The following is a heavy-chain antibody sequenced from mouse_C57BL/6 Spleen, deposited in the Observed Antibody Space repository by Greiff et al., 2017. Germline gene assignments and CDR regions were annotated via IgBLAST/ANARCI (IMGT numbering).Heavy chain of an antibody. V-gene: IGHV1-69*01. D-gene: IGHD4-1*01. Sequence: VQLQQSGAELVMPGASVKLSCKASGYTFTSYWMHWVKQRPGQGLEWIGEIDPSDSYTNYNQKFKGKSTLTVDKSSSTAYMQLSSLTSEDSAVYYCARELTGTGWYFEVWGTGTTVTVSS. J-gene: IGHJ1*03. CDR2: IDPSDSYT. CDR1: GYTFTSYW. CDR3: ARELTGTGWYFEV.